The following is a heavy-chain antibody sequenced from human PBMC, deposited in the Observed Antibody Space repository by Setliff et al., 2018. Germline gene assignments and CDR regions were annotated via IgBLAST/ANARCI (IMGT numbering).Heavy chain of an antibody. CDR1: GYTFTSYG. Sequence: ASVKVSCKTSGYTFTSYGIIWVRQAPGRGLEWMGWISAFNGNTKYAEKFQGRVTMTTDTSTSTAYMELRSLRSDGTAVYYCASDTNGQVGNYYYYYMDVWGKGTTVTVSS. D-gene: IGHD1-1*01. CDR3: ASDTNGQVGNYYYYYMDV. CDR2: ISAFNGNT. V-gene: IGHV1-18*01. J-gene: IGHJ6*03.